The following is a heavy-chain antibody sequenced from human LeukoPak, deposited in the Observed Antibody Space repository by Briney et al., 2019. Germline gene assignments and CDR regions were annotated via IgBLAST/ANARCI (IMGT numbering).Heavy chain of an antibody. J-gene: IGHJ4*02. CDR1: GGSFSGYY. CDR3: ARGDDFWSGPPDY. CDR2: INHSGST. V-gene: IGHV4-34*01. D-gene: IGHD3-3*01. Sequence: SETLSLTCAVYGGSFSGYYWSWIRQPPGKGLEWIGEINHSGSTNYNPSLKSRVTISVDTSKNQFSLKLSSVTAADTAVYYCARGDDFWSGPPDYWGQGTLVTVSS.